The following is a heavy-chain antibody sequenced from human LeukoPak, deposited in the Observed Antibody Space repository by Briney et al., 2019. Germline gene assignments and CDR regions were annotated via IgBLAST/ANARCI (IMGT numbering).Heavy chain of an antibody. CDR1: GYTFTSYY. J-gene: IGHJ4*02. CDR2: INPSGGST. D-gene: IGHD3-10*01. Sequence: ASVKASCKASGYTFTSYYMHWVRQAPGQGLEWMGIINPSGGSTSYAQKFQGRVTMTRDTSTSTVYMELSSLRSEDTAVYYCARDGRVVVRGVIIPYYFDYWGQGTLVTVSS. CDR3: ARDGRVVVRGVIIPYYFDY. V-gene: IGHV1-46*01.